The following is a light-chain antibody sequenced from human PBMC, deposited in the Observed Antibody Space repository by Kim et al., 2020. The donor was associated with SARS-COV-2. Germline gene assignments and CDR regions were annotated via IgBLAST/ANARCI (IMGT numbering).Light chain of an antibody. CDR2: GAS. Sequence: ILMTQSPATLSMSPGERATLSCRASQSISNNIAWYQQKPGQAPRLLIYGASTRATGMPARFTGGGSGTEFTLTISSLQSEDSAVYYCQQYNKWPLTFGGGTKVDI. J-gene: IGKJ4*01. V-gene: IGKV3-15*01. CDR1: QSISNN. CDR3: QQYNKWPLT.